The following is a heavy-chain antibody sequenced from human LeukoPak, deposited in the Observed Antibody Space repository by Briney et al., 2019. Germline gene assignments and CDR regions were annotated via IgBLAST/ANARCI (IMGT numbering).Heavy chain of an antibody. CDR1: GFTFISYW. V-gene: IGHV3-48*04. Sequence: PGGSLRLSCAASGFTFISYWMSWVRQAPGKGLEWVSYISGSGSTIYYADSVKGRFTISRDNAKNSLYLQMNSLRAEDTAMYYCARDLYRIVVVPHYFDYWGQGTPVTVSS. D-gene: IGHD3-22*01. CDR3: ARDLYRIVVVPHYFDY. J-gene: IGHJ4*02. CDR2: ISGSGSTI.